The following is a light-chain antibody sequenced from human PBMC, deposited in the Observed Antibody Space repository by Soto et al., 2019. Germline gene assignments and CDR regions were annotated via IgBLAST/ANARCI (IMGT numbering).Light chain of an antibody. J-gene: IGKJ1*01. CDR3: QEYNGRSS. CDR2: RNS. Sequence: EGGTTQSPSTLSVSPGERATLSCRASQNVGGDLAWYQQKPGQAHRLLIYRNSTRANGTPVRFSGSGSGTEFTLTISSLQSEDFAVYYCQEYNGRSSFGQGTKVEMK. V-gene: IGKV3-15*01. CDR1: QNVGGD.